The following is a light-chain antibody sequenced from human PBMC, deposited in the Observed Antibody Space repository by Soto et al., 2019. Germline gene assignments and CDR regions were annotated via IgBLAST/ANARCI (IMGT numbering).Light chain of an antibody. V-gene: IGKV1-33*01. J-gene: IGKJ4*01. Sequence: DIQMTQSPSSLSASVGDRVTITCQACQDISNYLNWYQQKPGKAPKLLIYDASNLETGVPSRFSGSGSGTEFTFTISSLQPEDIATYYCQQYDNLPLTFGGGTKVEIK. CDR2: DAS. CDR1: QDISNY. CDR3: QQYDNLPLT.